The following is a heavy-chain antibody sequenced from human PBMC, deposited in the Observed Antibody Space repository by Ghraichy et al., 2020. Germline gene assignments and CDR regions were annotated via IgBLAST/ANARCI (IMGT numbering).Heavy chain of an antibody. CDR2: ISYDGSNK. J-gene: IGHJ6*02. D-gene: IGHD3-3*01. V-gene: IGHV3-30*18. CDR1: GFTFSSYG. Sequence: GGSLRLSCAASGFTFSSYGMHWVRQAPGKGLEWVAVISYDGSNKYYADSVKGRFTISRDNSKNTLYLQMNSLRAEDTAVYYCAKDRGSDFWSGYYSFPLSNYYYGMDVWGQGTTVTVSS. CDR3: AKDRGSDFWSGYYSFPLSNYYYGMDV.